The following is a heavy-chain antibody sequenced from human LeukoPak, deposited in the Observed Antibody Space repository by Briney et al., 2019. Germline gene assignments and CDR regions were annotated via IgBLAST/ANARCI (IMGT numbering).Heavy chain of an antibody. CDR1: GFSFTNFW. V-gene: IGHV3-7*04. CDR2: IHPEGNEK. Sequence: GGSLRLSCAVSGFSFTNFWMSWVRQAPGRGLEWVASIHPEGNEKYHVESVKGRFTISRDNAKNLLFLQMNGLRVEDTAVYYCARGDTFSGDHWGQGTLVTVSS. J-gene: IGHJ4*02. CDR3: ARGDTFSGDH.